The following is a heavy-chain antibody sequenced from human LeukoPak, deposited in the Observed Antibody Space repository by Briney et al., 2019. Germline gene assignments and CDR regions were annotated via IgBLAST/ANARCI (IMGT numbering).Heavy chain of an antibody. V-gene: IGHV3-30-3*01. J-gene: IGHJ6*02. CDR3: ARDLRPSEDDSSGYYRFYYYGMDV. Sequence: GGSLRLSCAASGFTFSSYAMHWVRQAPGKGLEWVAVISYDGSNKYYADSVKGRFSISRDNSKNTLYLQMNSLRAEDTAVYYCARDLRPSEDDSSGYYRFYYYGMDVWGQGTTVTVSS. CDR1: GFTFSSYA. CDR2: ISYDGSNK. D-gene: IGHD3-22*01.